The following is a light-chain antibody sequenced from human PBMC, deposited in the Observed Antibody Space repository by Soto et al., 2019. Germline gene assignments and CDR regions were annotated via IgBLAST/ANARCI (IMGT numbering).Light chain of an antibody. Sequence: DIQMTQSPSSLSASVGDRVTITCRASQSISNYLNCYQQKPGKAPNLLIYAAFSLQSGVPSRFSGSGSGADFTLTISSLQPEDFATYYCQQSYSTPRTFGQGTKVDIK. CDR1: QSISNY. CDR3: QQSYSTPRT. CDR2: AAF. V-gene: IGKV1-39*01. J-gene: IGKJ1*01.